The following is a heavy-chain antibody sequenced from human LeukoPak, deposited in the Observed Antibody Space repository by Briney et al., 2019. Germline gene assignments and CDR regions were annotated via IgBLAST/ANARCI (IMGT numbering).Heavy chain of an antibody. CDR2: IYDSGST. CDR1: GASISGHY. D-gene: IGHD6-13*01. V-gene: IGHV4-59*08. Sequence: SETLSLTCTVSGASISGHYWNWIRQPPGKGLEWIGYIYDSGSTNYNPSLKSRVTFSDDTSENQFSLKLTSVTAADTAVYYCARRNPTAAGFDWGQGTLVTVSS. J-gene: IGHJ4*02. CDR3: ARRNPTAAGFD.